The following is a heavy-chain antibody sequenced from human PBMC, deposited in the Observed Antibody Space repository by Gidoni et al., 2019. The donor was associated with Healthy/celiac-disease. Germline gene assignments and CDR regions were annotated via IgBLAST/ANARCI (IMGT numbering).Heavy chain of an antibody. V-gene: IGHV4-34*01. CDR2: INHSGST. J-gene: IGHJ6*02. CDR3: ARRRRFGGALGYYGMDV. D-gene: IGHD3-10*01. CDR1: GGSFSGYY. Sequence: QVQLQQWGAGLLKPSETLSLTCAVYGGSFSGYYWSWIRQPPGKGLEWIGEINHSGSTNYNPSLKSRVTISVDTSKNQFSLKLSSVTAADTAVYYCARRRRFGGALGYYGMDVWGQGTTVTVSS.